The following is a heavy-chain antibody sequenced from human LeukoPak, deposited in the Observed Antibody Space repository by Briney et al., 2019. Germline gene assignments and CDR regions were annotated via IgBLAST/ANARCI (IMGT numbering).Heavy chain of an antibody. J-gene: IGHJ4*02. Sequence: PGGSLRLSCAASGFTFSSYGMSWVRQAPGKGLEWVSGITGSGGTTFYADFVQGRFTISRDNSRNTLFLQMNSLTAEDTAAYYCAKGGAVQGVQSGRFDDWGQGTLVTVSS. D-gene: IGHD3-10*01. CDR3: AKGGAVQGVQSGRFDD. V-gene: IGHV3-23*01. CDR1: GFTFSSYG. CDR2: ITGSGGTT.